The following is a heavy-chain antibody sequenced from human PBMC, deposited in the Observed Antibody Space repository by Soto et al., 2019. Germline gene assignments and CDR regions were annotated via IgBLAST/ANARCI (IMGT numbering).Heavy chain of an antibody. Sequence: QVQLVQSGREVNQPGASVKVSCKASGYSFISYGISWVRQAPGQGLERMGWISGYNGNTKYAQKLQGRVTMTTDTSTSTVYMELRSLRSDDTAVYYCARDQWTLDHSRGWYGDWGQGTLVTVSS. CDR1: GYSFISYG. CDR2: ISGYNGNT. CDR3: ARDQWTLDHSRGWYGD. J-gene: IGHJ4*02. D-gene: IGHD6-19*01. V-gene: IGHV1-18*04.